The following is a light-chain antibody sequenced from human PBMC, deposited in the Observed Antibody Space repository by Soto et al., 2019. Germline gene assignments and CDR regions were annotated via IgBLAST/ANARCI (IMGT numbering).Light chain of an antibody. V-gene: IGLV2-14*03. Sequence: QSALTQPASVSGSPGQSITISCTGTSSDVGGYNFVSWYQQHPGKVPKLMIFDVNRRPSGVSDRFSGSKSGNTASLTISGLQAEDEGDYYCRSYTSSSTHVFGSGTKPTVL. CDR3: RSYTSSSTHV. CDR2: DVN. J-gene: IGLJ6*01. CDR1: SSDVGGYNF.